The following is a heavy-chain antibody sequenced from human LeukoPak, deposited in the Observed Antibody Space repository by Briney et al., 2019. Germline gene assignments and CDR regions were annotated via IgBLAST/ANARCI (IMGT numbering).Heavy chain of an antibody. CDR3: AKDKLGKSSMLDY. CDR1: GYTLTELS. D-gene: IGHD7-27*01. Sequence: GASVKVSCKVSGYTLTELSIYWVRQAPGKGLEWMGSFDCEDRDTIYAPKFQDRVTMTVDTSTDTAYMELNSLGSEDTAVYYCAKDKLGKSSMLDYWGQGTLVTVSS. J-gene: IGHJ4*02. V-gene: IGHV1-24*01. CDR2: FDCEDRDT.